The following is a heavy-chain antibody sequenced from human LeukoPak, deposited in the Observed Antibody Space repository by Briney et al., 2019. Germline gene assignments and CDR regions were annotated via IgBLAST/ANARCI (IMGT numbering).Heavy chain of an antibody. CDR1: GYTSTSYY. CDR3: ARGPIAARTKNWFDP. Sequence: ASVKVSCKASGYTSTSYYMHWVRQAPGQGLEWMGIINPSGGSTSYAQKFQGRVTMTRDMSTSTVYMELSSLRSEDTAVYYCARGPIAARTKNWFDPWGQGTLVTVSS. V-gene: IGHV1-46*01. D-gene: IGHD6-6*01. J-gene: IGHJ5*02. CDR2: INPSGGST.